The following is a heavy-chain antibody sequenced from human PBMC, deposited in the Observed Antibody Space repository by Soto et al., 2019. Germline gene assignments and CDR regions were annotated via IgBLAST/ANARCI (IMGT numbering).Heavy chain of an antibody. J-gene: IGHJ4*02. D-gene: IGHD3-10*01. CDR3: ARDLGAFNYGSAYFDY. V-gene: IGHV3-33*01. Sequence: GGSLRLSCAPSGFTFSTYGMHWVRDAPGKGLERVAVIWYDGSNQYYADSVKGRFTISRDNSKNMLYLQMNSLRAEDTAVYYCARDLGAFNYGSAYFDYWGQGTPVTVSS. CDR1: GFTFSTYG. CDR2: IWYDGSNQ.